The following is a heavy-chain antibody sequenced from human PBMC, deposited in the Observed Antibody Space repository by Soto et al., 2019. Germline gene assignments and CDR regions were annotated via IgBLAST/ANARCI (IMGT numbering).Heavy chain of an antibody. CDR3: ARDRGLLWFGEYGFDP. D-gene: IGHD3-10*01. J-gene: IGHJ5*02. Sequence: EVQLVESGGGLVQPGGSLRLSCAASGFTVSSNYMSWVRQAPGKGLEWVSVIYSGGSTYYADSVKGRFTISRDNSKXXLYLQMNSLRAEDTAVYYCARDRGLLWFGEYGFDPWGQGTLVTVSS. CDR1: GFTVSSNY. V-gene: IGHV3-66*01. CDR2: IYSGGST.